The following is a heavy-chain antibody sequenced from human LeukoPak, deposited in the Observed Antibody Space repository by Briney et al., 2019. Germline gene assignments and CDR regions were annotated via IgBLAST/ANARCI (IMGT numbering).Heavy chain of an antibody. CDR1: GFTFSSYG. J-gene: IGHJ4*02. D-gene: IGHD1-26*01. V-gene: IGHV3-33*01. CDR3: ARGSSVGAPDY. Sequence: GRSLRLSCAASGFTFSSYGMHWVRQAPGKGLEWVAVIWYDGSNKYYADSVKGRFTISRDNSKNTLYLQMNSLRAEDTAVYYCARGSSVGAPDYWAREPWSPSPQ. CDR2: IWYDGSNK.